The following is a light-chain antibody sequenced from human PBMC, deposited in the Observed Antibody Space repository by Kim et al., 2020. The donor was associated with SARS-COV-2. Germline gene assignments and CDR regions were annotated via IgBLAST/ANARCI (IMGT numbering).Light chain of an antibody. CDR2: AAS. Sequence: DIQMTQSPSSLSASVGDIVTITCRASQSISSYLNWYQQKPGKAPKLLIYAASSLQSGVPSRFSGSGSGTDFTLTISSLQPEDFATYYCQQSYSTPPTFGQGTRLEIK. CDR3: QQSYSTPPT. V-gene: IGKV1-39*01. CDR1: QSISSY. J-gene: IGKJ5*01.